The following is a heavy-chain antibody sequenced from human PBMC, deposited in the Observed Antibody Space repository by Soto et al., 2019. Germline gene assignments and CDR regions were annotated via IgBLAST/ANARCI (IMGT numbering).Heavy chain of an antibody. J-gene: IGHJ4*02. Sequence: LSLTCTVSGGSISSSSYYWGWIRQPPGKGLEWIGSIYYSGSTYYNPSLKSRVTISVDTSKNQFSLKLSSVTAADTAVYYCARVKASGVNFDYWGQGTLVTVSS. D-gene: IGHD3-10*01. CDR1: GGSISSSSYY. V-gene: IGHV4-39*01. CDR2: IYYSGST. CDR3: ARVKASGVNFDY.